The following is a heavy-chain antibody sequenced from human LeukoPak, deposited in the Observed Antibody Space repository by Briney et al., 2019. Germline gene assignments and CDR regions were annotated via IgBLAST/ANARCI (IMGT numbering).Heavy chain of an antibody. CDR3: ARDRGYSSSSHYYYGMDV. V-gene: IGHV4-59*13. CDR2: IYYSGST. Sequence: PSETLSLTCTVSGGSISSYYWSWIRQPPGKGLEWIGYIYYSGSTNYNPSLKSRVTISVDTSKNQFSLKLSSVTAADTAVYYCARDRGYSSSSHYYYGMDVWGQGTTVTVSS. CDR1: GGSISSYY. D-gene: IGHD6-6*01. J-gene: IGHJ6*02.